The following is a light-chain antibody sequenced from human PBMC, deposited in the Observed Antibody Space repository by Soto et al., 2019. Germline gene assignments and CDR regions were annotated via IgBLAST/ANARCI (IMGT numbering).Light chain of an antibody. Sequence: EIVLTQSPGTLFLSTGERATLSCRASQSVSSSYLAWYQQKPGQAPRPLIYGASSRATGIPDRFRGSGSGTDFTLTISRLEPEDFAVYYCQQYGSSPPITFGQGTRLRL. V-gene: IGKV3-20*01. CDR3: QQYGSSPPIT. CDR2: GAS. CDR1: QSVSSSY. J-gene: IGKJ5*01.